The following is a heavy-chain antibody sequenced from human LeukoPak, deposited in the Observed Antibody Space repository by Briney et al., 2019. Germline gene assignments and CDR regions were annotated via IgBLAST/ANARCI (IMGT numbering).Heavy chain of an antibody. V-gene: IGHV3-48*02. CDR3: ARGSYFDY. CDR2: ISAGGGTI. CDR1: GFAFSTYT. J-gene: IGHJ4*02. Sequence: TGGSLGLSCAASGFAFSTYTLNWVRQAPGKGLEWLSYISAGGGTIYYADSVKGRFTVSRDNAKNSLYLQMNSLRDEDTAVYYCARGSYFDYWGQGTLVTVSS.